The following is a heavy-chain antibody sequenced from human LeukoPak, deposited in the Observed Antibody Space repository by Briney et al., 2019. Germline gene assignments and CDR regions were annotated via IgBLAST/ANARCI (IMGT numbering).Heavy chain of an antibody. J-gene: IGHJ4*02. Sequence: GGSLRLSCAASGFTVSSNYMSWVRQAPGKGLEWVSIIYSGGSTYYADSVKGRFTISRDNSKNTLFLQMNSLRVEDTAVYYCARDMRYCSGGSCYPFYHDYWGQATLATVSS. V-gene: IGHV3-66*01. D-gene: IGHD2-15*01. CDR2: IYSGGST. CDR1: GFTVSSNY. CDR3: ARDMRYCSGGSCYPFYHDY.